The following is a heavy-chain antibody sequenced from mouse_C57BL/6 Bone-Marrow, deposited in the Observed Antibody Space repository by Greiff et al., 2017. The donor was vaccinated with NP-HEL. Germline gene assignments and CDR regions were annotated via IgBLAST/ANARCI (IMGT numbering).Heavy chain of an antibody. CDR1: GSTFTDYY. CDR2: IDPEIGVT. V-gene: IGHV14-1*01. CDR3: AEGYFISAVAYYFDY. J-gene: IGHJ2*01. D-gene: IGHD1-1*01. Sequence: EVQLQQPGAELVRPGASVKLSCTASGSTFTDYYMHWVKQRPEQGLEWIGRIDPEIGVTEYASKFQGKATMTADTSSNTAYLQLSSLTSVDTAVYYCAEGYFISAVAYYFDYWGQGTALTVSS.